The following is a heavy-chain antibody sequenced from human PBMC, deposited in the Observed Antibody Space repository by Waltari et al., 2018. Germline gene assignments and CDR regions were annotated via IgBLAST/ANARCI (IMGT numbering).Heavy chain of an antibody. Sequence: QVQLVQSGAEVKKPGASVKVSCKASGYTFTSYDINWVRQATGQGLEWMGWMNPNSGNTGYAQKFQGRVTMTRNTSISTAYMELSSLRSEDTAVYYCARGRSSLQLERFHYYYYGMDVWGQGTTVTVSS. CDR2: MNPNSGNT. CDR1: GYTFTSYD. V-gene: IGHV1-8*01. J-gene: IGHJ6*02. D-gene: IGHD1-1*01. CDR3: ARGRSSLQLERFHYYYYGMDV.